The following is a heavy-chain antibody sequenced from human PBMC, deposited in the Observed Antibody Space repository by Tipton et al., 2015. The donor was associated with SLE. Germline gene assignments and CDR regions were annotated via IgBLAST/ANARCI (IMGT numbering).Heavy chain of an antibody. D-gene: IGHD5-24*01. Sequence: QLVQSGAEVKKPRASVKVSCRASGYIFSTYGISWVRQAPGQGLEWMGWINPYNDNTDYVELLQGRVTMTTDTSTGTAYMELTSLNSDDTAIYYCARHPVAGYTYYMDVWGTGTTVTVSS. CDR1: GYIFSTYG. CDR3: ARHPVAGYTYYMDV. CDR2: INPYNDNT. V-gene: IGHV1-18*01. J-gene: IGHJ6*03.